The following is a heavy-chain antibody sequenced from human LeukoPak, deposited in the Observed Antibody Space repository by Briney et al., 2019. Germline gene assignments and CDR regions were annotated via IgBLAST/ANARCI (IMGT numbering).Heavy chain of an antibody. D-gene: IGHD6-19*01. CDR3: ARDRVGSGWYRSFDY. CDR1: GGTFSSYA. CDR2: IIPILGIA. Sequence: ASVKVSCKASGGTFSSYAISWVRQAPGQGLEWMGRIIPILGIANYAQKFQGRVTITADKSTSTAYMELSSLRSEDTAVYYCARDRVGSGWYRSFDYWGQGTLVTVSS. J-gene: IGHJ4*02. V-gene: IGHV1-69*04.